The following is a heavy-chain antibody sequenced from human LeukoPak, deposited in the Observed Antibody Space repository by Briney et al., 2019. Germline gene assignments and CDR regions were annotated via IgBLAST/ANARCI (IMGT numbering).Heavy chain of an antibody. CDR3: ARGAVADSSRMGYYYYYMDV. J-gene: IGHJ6*03. Sequence: ASVKVSCKASGYTFASYGISWVRQAPGQGLEWMGWISAYNGNTNYAQKLQGRVTMTTDTSTSTAYMELRSLRSDDTAVYYCARGAVADSSRMGYYYYYMDVWGKGTTVTVSS. V-gene: IGHV1-18*01. CDR2: ISAYNGNT. D-gene: IGHD6-13*01. CDR1: GYTFASYG.